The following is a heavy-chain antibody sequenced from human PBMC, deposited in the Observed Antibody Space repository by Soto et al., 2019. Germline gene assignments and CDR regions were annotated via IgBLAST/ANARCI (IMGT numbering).Heavy chain of an antibody. CDR1: GFTFSSYW. CDR3: ARDFLSYVFWSGYSGNYRIDI. J-gene: IGHJ6*02. Sequence: PGGSLRLSCAASGFTFSSYWMHWVRQAPGKGLVWVSRINSDGSSTSYADSVKGRFTISRDNAKNTLYLQMNSLRAEDTAVYYCARDFLSYVFWSGYSGNYRIDIWGQRTTVTVSS. D-gene: IGHD3-3*01. V-gene: IGHV3-74*01. CDR2: INSDGSST.